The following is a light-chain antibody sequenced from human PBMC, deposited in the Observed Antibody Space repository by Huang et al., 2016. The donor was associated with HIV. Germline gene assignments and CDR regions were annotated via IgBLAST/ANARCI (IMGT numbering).Light chain of an antibody. CDR1: QNIRKF. J-gene: IGKJ1*01. Sequence: DIQVTQSPSSLSASVGDRVTITCRASQNIRKFLNWYQQKPNEAPKVIISAASTLQSGVPSSFSGSGSGTDFTLSISSLRPEDLATYYCQVSYRTPWTFGQGTKVEI. CDR2: AAS. CDR3: QVSYRTPWT. V-gene: IGKV1-39*01.